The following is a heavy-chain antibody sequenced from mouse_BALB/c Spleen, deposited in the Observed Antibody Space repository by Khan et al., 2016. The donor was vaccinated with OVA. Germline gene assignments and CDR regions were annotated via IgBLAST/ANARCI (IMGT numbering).Heavy chain of an antibody. CDR1: GYSFTTYY. J-gene: IGHJ3*01. V-gene: IGHV1S135*01. D-gene: IGHD2-2*01. CDR3: TRHGYVAWFTY. Sequence: VQLQQSGPELMKPGTSVKISCKASGYSFTTYYIHWVIQTHGKSLEWIGYIDPFSGGTTYNQKFKGKATLTVDKSSSTAYIHLSNLTSEDSAVYYCTRHGYVAWFTYWCQGTLVPVSA. CDR2: IDPFSGGT.